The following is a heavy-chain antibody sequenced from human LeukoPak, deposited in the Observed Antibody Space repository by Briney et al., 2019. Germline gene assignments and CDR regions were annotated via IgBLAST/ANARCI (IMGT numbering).Heavy chain of an antibody. J-gene: IGHJ3*02. CDR1: GGSISSYY. Sequence: SETLSLTCTVSGGSISSYYWSWLRQPPGKGLEWIGYIYYSGSTNYNPSLKSRVTISVDTSKNQFSLKLSSVAAADTAVYYCAGSGSDAFDIWGQGTMVTVSS. D-gene: IGHD1-26*01. CDR3: AGSGSDAFDI. CDR2: IYYSGST. V-gene: IGHV4-59*08.